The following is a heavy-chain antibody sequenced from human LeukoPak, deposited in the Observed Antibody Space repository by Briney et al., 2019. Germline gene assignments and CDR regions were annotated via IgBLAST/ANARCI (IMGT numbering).Heavy chain of an antibody. J-gene: IGHJ4*02. CDR1: GFTFSNYW. CDR3: ARDSSSWRRFDY. D-gene: IGHD6-13*01. CDR2: INGDGSST. Sequence: GGSLRLSCTASGFTFSNYWMHWVRQAPGKGLEWVSHINGDGSSTTYADSVKGRFTISRDNAKNTLYLQMNSLRAEDTAMYYCARDSSSWRRFDYWGQGTLVTVSS. V-gene: IGHV3-74*01.